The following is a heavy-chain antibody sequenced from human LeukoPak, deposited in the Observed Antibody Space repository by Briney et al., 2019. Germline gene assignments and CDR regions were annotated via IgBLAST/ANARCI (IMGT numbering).Heavy chain of an antibody. CDR1: GFTFSRHL. Sequence: GGSLRLSCAVSGFTFSRHLISWVRQAPGKGLEWVANMRQDGSEKFYVDSVKGRFTISRDNAKNSLYLQMNSLRAEDTAVYYCAREGDAFDYWGQGTLVTVSS. J-gene: IGHJ4*02. D-gene: IGHD3-16*01. V-gene: IGHV3-7*01. CDR2: MRQDGSEK. CDR3: AREGDAFDY.